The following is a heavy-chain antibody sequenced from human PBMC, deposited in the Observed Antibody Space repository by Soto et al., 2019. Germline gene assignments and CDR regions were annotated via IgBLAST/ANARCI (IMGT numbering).Heavy chain of an antibody. D-gene: IGHD3-22*01. V-gene: IGHV3-48*02. CDR2: ISSSSSTI. CDR1: GFTFSSYS. CDR3: ARGADYDSSGSRLNWFDP. Sequence: PGGSLRLSCAASGFTFSSYSMTWVRQAPGKGLEWVSYISSSSSTIYYADSVKGRFTISRDNAKNSLYLQMNSLRDEDTAVYYCARGADYDSSGSRLNWFDPWSQGTLVTVSS. J-gene: IGHJ5*02.